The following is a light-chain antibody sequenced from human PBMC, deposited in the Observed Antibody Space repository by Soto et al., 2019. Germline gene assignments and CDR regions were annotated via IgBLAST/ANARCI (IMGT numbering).Light chain of an antibody. CDR1: QSISSY. V-gene: IGKV1-39*01. J-gene: IGKJ5*01. CDR2: AAS. CDR3: QQSYSTPPIT. Sequence: DIQMTQHTYSLSASVGDRVTITCRASQSISSYLNFYQQKAGKAPKLLIYAASSLQSGVPSRFSGSGSGTDFTLTISSLQPEDVATYYCQQSYSTPPITFGQGTRLEIK.